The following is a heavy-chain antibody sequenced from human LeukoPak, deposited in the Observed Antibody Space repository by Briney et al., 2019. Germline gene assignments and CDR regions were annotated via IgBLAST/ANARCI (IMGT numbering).Heavy chain of an antibody. J-gene: IGHJ4*02. Sequence: GGSLTLSCAASGFTFSSYWMTWVRQAPGKGLEWVANIKQDGTDKYYVDSGEGRFTISRDNAKNSLFLQLGSLSADDTAVYYCARASMGGRDYHLDSWGQGTLVTVSS. CDR3: ARASMGGRDYHLDS. V-gene: IGHV3-7*01. CDR1: GFTFSSYW. D-gene: IGHD4/OR15-4a*01. CDR2: IKQDGTDK.